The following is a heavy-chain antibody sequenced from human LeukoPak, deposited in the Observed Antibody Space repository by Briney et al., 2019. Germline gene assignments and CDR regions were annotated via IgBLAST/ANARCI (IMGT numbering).Heavy chain of an antibody. Sequence: SETLSLTCTVSGGSISSYYWSWIRQPPGKGLEWIGYIYYSGSTNYNPSLKSRVTISVDTSKNQFSLKLSSVTAADTAVYYCARESTHYDILTGYVVPYYYYGMDVWGQGTTVTVSS. J-gene: IGHJ6*02. V-gene: IGHV4-59*12. CDR3: ARESTHYDILTGYVVPYYYYGMDV. CDR2: IYYSGST. CDR1: GGSISSYY. D-gene: IGHD3-9*01.